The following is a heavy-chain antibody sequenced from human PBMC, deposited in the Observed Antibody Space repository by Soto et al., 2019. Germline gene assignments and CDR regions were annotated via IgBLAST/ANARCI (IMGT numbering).Heavy chain of an antibody. J-gene: IGHJ6*02. D-gene: IGHD3-16*01. CDR3: AKGILSATIGPYAMDV. V-gene: IGHV3-30*18. Sequence: GVSLRLPGDPSAFAFSSHALHWVGPAPCNSMARVGVLSYDGNYIYYAGSVKGRFTIYRDNSENTLYVQVNSLKPEDTAVYYCAKGILSATIGPYAMDVWGQGTTVTVAS. CDR1: AFAFSSHA. CDR2: LSYDGNYI.